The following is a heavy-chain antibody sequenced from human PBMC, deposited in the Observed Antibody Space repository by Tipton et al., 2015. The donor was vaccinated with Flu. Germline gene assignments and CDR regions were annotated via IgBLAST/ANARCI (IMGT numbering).Heavy chain of an antibody. CDR3: ARGRGYCVTTTCLLPFDF. CDR2: IYRGGTT. CDR1: GFTVSSKY. Sequence: GSLRLSCAASGFTVSSKYMGWVRQAPGKGLQWVSVIYRGGTTYVADSVKGRCTISRDNSKNTLYLQMNSLRAEDTAVYYCARGRGYCVTTTCLLPFDFWGQGTLVTVSS. D-gene: IGHD2-2*01. V-gene: IGHV3-53*01. J-gene: IGHJ4*02.